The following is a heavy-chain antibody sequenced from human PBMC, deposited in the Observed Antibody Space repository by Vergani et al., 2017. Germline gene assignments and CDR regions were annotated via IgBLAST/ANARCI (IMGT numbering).Heavy chain of an antibody. Sequence: QVQLQQSGPGLVKPSQTLPLTCAISGDSVSSNSAAWNWIRQSPSRGLEWLGRTYYRSKWYNDYAVSVKSRITINPDTSKNQFSLQLNSVTPEDTAVYYCARVVSHGYYDSSGYYDYWGQGTLVTVSS. V-gene: IGHV6-1*01. CDR3: ARVVSHGYYDSSGYYDY. CDR1: GDSVSSNSAA. D-gene: IGHD3-22*01. J-gene: IGHJ4*02. CDR2: TYYRSKWYN.